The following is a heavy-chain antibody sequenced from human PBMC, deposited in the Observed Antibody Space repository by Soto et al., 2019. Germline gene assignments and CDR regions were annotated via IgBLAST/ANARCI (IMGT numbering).Heavy chain of an antibody. V-gene: IGHV1-46*01. CDR3: ARGGYGDKTGSYLDY. J-gene: IGHJ4*02. Sequence: ASVKVSCKASGYTFTSYYMHWVRQAPGQGLEWMGIINPSGGSTSYAQKFQGRVTMTRDTSTSTVYVELSSLRSEDTAVYYCARGGYGDKTGSYLDYWGQGTLVTVSS. D-gene: IGHD4-17*01. CDR1: GYTFTSYY. CDR2: INPSGGST.